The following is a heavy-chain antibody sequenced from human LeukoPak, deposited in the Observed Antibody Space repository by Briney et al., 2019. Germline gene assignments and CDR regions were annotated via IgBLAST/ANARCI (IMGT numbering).Heavy chain of an antibody. Sequence: SETLSLTCTASGGSISSYYWSWIRQPPGKGLEWIGYIYYSGSTNYNPSLKSRVTISVNTSKNQFSLKLSSVTAEDTAVYYCVRGSSSGPTFDYWGQGTLVTVSS. J-gene: IGHJ4*02. CDR1: GGSISSYY. V-gene: IGHV4-59*01. CDR2: IYYSGST. CDR3: VRGSSSGPTFDY. D-gene: IGHD6-6*01.